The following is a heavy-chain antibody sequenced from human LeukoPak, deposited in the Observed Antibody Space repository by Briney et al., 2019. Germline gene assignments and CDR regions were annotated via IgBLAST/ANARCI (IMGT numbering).Heavy chain of an antibody. D-gene: IGHD3-16*02. J-gene: IGHJ4*02. CDR3: ARDFAKGFSYYDYVWGSYRSSFAY. CDR2: ISSSSSYI. CDR1: GFTFSSYS. V-gene: IGHV3-21*01. Sequence: GGSLRLSCAASGFTFSSYSMNWVRQAPGKGLEWVSSISSSSSYIYYADSVKGRFTISRDNAKNSLYLQMNSLRAEDTAVYYCARDFAKGFSYYDYVWGSYRSSFAYWGQGTLVTVSS.